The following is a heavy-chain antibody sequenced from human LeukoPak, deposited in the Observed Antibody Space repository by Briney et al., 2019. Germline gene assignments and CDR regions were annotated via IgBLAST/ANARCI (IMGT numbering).Heavy chain of an antibody. V-gene: IGHV1-8*01. CDR1: GYTFTSYD. CDR3: ARRDGSSWDQEHYYMDV. D-gene: IGHD6-13*01. Sequence: GASVKVSCKAAGYTFTSYDINWVRQAHGQGLEWVGWMNPNSGSTGYAQKFQGRVTMTRNTSISTAYMELRSLRSEDTAVYYCARRDGSSWDQEHYYMDVWGKRTAVTVSS. J-gene: IGHJ6*03. CDR2: MNPNSGST.